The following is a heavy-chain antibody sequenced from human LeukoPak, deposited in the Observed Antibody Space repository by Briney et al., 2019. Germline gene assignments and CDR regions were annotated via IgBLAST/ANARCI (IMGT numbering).Heavy chain of an antibody. CDR1: GGTFSSYA. J-gene: IGHJ4*02. D-gene: IGHD4-17*01. V-gene: IGHV1-69*13. Sequence: GASVKVSCKASGGTFSSYATSWVRQAPGQGLEWMGGIIPIFGTANYAQKFQGRVTITADESTSTAYMELSSLRSEDTAVYYCARSLGYGDYSQAFDYWGQGTLVTVSS. CDR3: ARSLGYGDYSQAFDY. CDR2: IIPIFGTA.